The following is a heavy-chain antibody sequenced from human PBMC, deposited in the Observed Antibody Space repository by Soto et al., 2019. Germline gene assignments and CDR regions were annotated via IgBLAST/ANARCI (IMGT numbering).Heavy chain of an antibody. CDR2: ISSGSTTI. D-gene: IGHD1-1*01. CDR3: ARVRRNDASDYYGMDV. CDR1: GFIFSTST. V-gene: IGHV3-48*02. J-gene: IGHJ6*02. Sequence: GGSLRLSCAGSGFIFSTSTMNWARQAPGKGLEWVSYISSGSTTIYYADSVKGRFTIARDNGKNSLYLQMNSLRDEDTAVYYCARVRRNDASDYYGMDVWGQGTTVTVSS.